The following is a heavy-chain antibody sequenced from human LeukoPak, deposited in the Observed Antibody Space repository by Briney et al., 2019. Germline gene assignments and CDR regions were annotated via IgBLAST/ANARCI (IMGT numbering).Heavy chain of an antibody. V-gene: IGHV3-20*04. D-gene: IGHD3-3*01. J-gene: IGHJ5*02. CDR2: IHWNGTSI. CDR1: GFTFDDYD. CDR3: ARLLTFYDFSFDP. Sequence: GGSLRLSCAASGFTFDDYDMTWVRQVPGKGLEWVSGIHWNGTSIGYADSVKGRFTISRDNAKNSVYLQMNSLRAEDTAFYYCARLLTFYDFSFDPWGQGTLVTVSS.